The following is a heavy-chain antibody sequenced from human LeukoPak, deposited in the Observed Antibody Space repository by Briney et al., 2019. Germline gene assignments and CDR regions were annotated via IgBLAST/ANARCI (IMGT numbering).Heavy chain of an antibody. CDR3: ARTPSRTLITSAGTDFDY. V-gene: IGHV4-31*03. CDR2: IYYSGST. J-gene: IGHJ4*02. CDR1: GDSINSGNYY. D-gene: IGHD6-13*01. Sequence: PSETLSLTCTVSGDSINSGNYYWSWIRQHPGTGLEWIGYIYYSGSTYYNSSLQSRVTISIDTSKNQFSLKLSSVTAADTAVYYCARTPSRTLITSAGTDFDYWGQGTLVTVSS.